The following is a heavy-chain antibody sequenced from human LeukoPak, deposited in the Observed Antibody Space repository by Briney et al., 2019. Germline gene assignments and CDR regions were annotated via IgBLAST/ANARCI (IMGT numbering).Heavy chain of an antibody. CDR2: ISNNDGST. J-gene: IGHJ4*02. Sequence: GGSLRLSCAASGFTFSSYAMSWVRQAPGKGLEWVSTISNNDGSTYYADSVKGRFTISRDNSKNTLYLQMNSLRAEDTAVYYCVEAHIAAAGNRGYWGQGTLVTVSS. V-gene: IGHV3-23*01. CDR3: VEAHIAAAGNRGY. D-gene: IGHD6-13*01. CDR1: GFTFSSYA.